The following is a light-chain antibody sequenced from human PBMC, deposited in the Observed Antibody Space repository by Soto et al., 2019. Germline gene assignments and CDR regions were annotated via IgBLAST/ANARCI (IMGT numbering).Light chain of an antibody. CDR1: QRIRVY. V-gene: IGKV1-5*03. J-gene: IGKJ1*01. Sequence: DTQMTQSPSTLSASVGDRVTITCRASQRIRVYLAWYQQKPGKPPKLLISKASSLQSGVPSRFSGSGSGTEFTLTISSLQPDDFATYYCQHYNAFPWTFGQGTKVDIK. CDR3: QHYNAFPWT. CDR2: KAS.